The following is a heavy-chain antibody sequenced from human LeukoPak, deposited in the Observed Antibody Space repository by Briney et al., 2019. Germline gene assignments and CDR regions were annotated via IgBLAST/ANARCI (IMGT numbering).Heavy chain of an antibody. CDR3: ARGYYYDSSGYSFFDY. J-gene: IGHJ4*02. Sequence: GGSLRLSWAASGXNFDDYGMSWVRQAPGMGLEWVSGINWNGGSTGYADSVKGRFTISRDNAKNSLYLQMNSLRAEDTALYYCARGYYYDSSGYSFFDYWGQGTLVTVSS. CDR1: GXNFDDYG. V-gene: IGHV3-20*04. CDR2: INWNGGST. D-gene: IGHD3-22*01.